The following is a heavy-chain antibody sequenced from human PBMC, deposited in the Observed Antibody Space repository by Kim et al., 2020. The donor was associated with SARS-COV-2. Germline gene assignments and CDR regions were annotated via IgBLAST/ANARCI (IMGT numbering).Heavy chain of an antibody. CDR2: IYSGGSST. D-gene: IGHD2-15*01. J-gene: IGHJ2*01. Sequence: GGSLRLSCAASGFTFSSYAMSWVRQAPGKGLEWVSVIYSGGSSTYYADSVKGRFTISRDNSKNTLYLQMNSLRAEDTAVYYCAKEGLPGGYCSGGSCFDWYFDLWGRGTLVTVSS. CDR1: GFTFSSYA. CDR3: AKEGLPGGYCSGGSCFDWYFDL. V-gene: IGHV3-23*03.